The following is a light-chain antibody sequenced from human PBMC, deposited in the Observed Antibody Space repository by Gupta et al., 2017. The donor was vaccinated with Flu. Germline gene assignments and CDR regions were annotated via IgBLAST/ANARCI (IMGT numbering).Light chain of an antibody. CDR3: QSYDSSLSGSNV. CDR2: CNS. J-gene: IGLJ1*01. Sequence: QSVLTQPPSVSGAPGQRVTISCTGSSSNIGAGYDVHWYQQLPGTAPKLHIYCNSNRPSGFPDRFSGSKSGTSASLTITGLQAEDEADYYCQSYDSSLSGSNVFGTGTKVTVL. CDR1: SSNIGAGYD. V-gene: IGLV1-40*01.